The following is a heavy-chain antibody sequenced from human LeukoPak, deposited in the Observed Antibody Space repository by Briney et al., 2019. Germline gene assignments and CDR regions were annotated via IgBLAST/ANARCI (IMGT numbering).Heavy chain of an antibody. Sequence: GGSLRLSCAASGLTFSSFGMHWVRQAPGKGLEWVAVTSFDGGNKHYADSVKGRFTISRDNSKNTLYLQMNSLRAEDTALYYCARELGSYEGGYYGMDVWGQGTTVTVSS. CDR2: TSFDGGNK. D-gene: IGHD1-26*01. CDR3: ARELGSYEGGYYGMDV. CDR1: GLTFSSFG. J-gene: IGHJ6*02. V-gene: IGHV3-30*03.